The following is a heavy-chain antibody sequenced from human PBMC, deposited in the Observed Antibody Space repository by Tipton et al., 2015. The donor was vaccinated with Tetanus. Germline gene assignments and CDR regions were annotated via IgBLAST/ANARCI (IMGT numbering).Heavy chain of an antibody. J-gene: IGHJ4*02. Sequence: GLVKPSETLSLTCTVSGDSITRGPYYWSWIRQSPGKGLEWMGNVHKNGSTNYNPSLKSRLTMSLDSSKNQFSLRLTSVTTADTAVYFCARDAGDSGYWGQGAQVTVSS. D-gene: IGHD2-21*02. V-gene: IGHV4-61*01. CDR2: VHKNGST. CDR3: ARDAGDSGY. CDR1: GDSITRGPYY.